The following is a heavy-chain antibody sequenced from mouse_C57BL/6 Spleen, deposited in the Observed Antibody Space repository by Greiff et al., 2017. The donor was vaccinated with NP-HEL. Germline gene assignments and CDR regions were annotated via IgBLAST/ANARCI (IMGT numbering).Heavy chain of an antibody. J-gene: IGHJ1*03. CDR2: ISSGSSTI. V-gene: IGHV5-17*01. D-gene: IGHD2-12*01. Sequence: DVQLVESGGGLVKPGGSLKLSCAASGFTFSDYGMHWVRQAPEKGLEWVAYISSGSSTIYYADTVKGRFTISRDNAKNTLFLQMTSLRSEDTAMYYCARHDTGYWYFDVWGTGTTVTVSS. CDR3: ARHDTGYWYFDV. CDR1: GFTFSDYG.